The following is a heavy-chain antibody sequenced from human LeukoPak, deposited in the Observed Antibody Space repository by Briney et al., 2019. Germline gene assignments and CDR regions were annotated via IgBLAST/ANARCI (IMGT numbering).Heavy chain of an antibody. D-gene: IGHD3-22*01. J-gene: IGHJ4*02. CDR1: GGSISNFY. CDR3: ASDAFYDSGGYYYY. V-gene: IGHV4-4*07. Sequence: SETLSLTCTVSGGSISNFYWSWIRQPAGKGLAWIGRISTSGSTDYNPYLKSRVTMSVDTSKKQFSLQLSSATAADTAVYYCASDAFYDSGGYYYYGGQGTLVAVSS. CDR2: ISTSGST.